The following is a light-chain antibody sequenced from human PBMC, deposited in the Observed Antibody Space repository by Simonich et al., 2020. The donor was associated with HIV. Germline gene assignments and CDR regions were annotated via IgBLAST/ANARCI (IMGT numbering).Light chain of an antibody. CDR2: AAS. J-gene: IGKJ2*01. CDR1: QSINTY. Sequence: DIQMTQSPSSLSASLGDRVTITCRESQSINTYINWYQNKPGKAPKLLIYAASSLQGGVPSRFSGSGSGTDFTLTIISLQSEDFAVYYCQQYNNWPPVTFGHGTKLEIK. CDR3: QQYNNWPPVT. V-gene: IGKV1-39*01.